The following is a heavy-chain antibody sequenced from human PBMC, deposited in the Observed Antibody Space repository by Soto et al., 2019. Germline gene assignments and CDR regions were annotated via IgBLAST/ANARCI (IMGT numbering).Heavy chain of an antibody. CDR1: GGSISSGGYY. J-gene: IGHJ4*02. CDR2: IFDSGTT. Sequence: QVQLQESGPGLVKPSQTLSLTCTVSGGSISSGGYYWSWLRQHPGKGLEWIGYIFDSGTTYYNPSLKVRVTISVDPSKRQFSLRLTSVTATDTAVYYCASQASGWYPDYWGQGTLVTVSS. V-gene: IGHV4-31*03. CDR3: ASQASGWYPDY. D-gene: IGHD6-19*01.